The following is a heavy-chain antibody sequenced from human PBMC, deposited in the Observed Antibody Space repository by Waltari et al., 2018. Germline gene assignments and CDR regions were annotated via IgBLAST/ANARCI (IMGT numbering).Heavy chain of an antibody. CDR2: IYTSGST. D-gene: IGHD2-2*01. J-gene: IGHJ3*02. CDR3: AMSLVVKAPPHRILDI. V-gene: IGHV4-61*02. CDR1: GGSISSGSNY. Sequence: QVQLQESGPGLVTPSQTPSLTCTVSGGSISSGSNYCSWIRPPAGKGLASIGRIYTSGSTNYNPSLKSRVTISVDTSKNQFSLKLSSVTAADTAVYYCAMSLVVKAPPHRILDIWGQGTMVTVSS.